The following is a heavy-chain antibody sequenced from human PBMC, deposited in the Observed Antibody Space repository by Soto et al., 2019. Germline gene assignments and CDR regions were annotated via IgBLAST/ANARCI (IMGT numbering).Heavy chain of an antibody. CDR3: AREGCSGGSCYSVWFDP. V-gene: IGHV1-46*01. CDR1: GYTFTSYY. D-gene: IGHD2-15*01. CDR2: INPSGGST. Sequence: ASVKVSCKASGYTFTSYYMHWVRQAPGQGLEWMGIINPSGGSTSYAQKFQGRVTMTRDTSTSTVYMELSSLRSEDTAVYYCAREGCSGGSCYSVWFDPWGQGTLVTVSS. J-gene: IGHJ5*02.